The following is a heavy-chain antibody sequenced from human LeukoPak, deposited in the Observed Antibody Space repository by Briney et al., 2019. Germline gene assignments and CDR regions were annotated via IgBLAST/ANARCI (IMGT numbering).Heavy chain of an antibody. V-gene: IGHV1-18*01. CDR1: GYTFTSYG. CDR2: ISAYDGNT. J-gene: IGHJ4*02. D-gene: IGHD3-10*01. CDR3: ARMSVLLWFGELLPYDY. Sequence: GASVKVSCKASGYTFTSYGFSWVRQAPGQGLEWMGWISAYDGNTNYAQKLQGRVTMTTDTSTSTAYMELRSLRSDDTAVYYCARMSVLLWFGELLPYDYWGQGTLVTVSS.